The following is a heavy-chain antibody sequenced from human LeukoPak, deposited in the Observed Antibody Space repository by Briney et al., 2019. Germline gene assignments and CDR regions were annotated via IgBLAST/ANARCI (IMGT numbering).Heavy chain of an antibody. D-gene: IGHD3-10*01. J-gene: IGHJ6*02. Sequence: GSLRLSCAASGFTFSSYSMHWVRQAPGKGLEWVAVISYDGSNKYYAESVKGRFTISRDNSKNTLYLQMNSLRAEDTAVYYCAREVTMVRDYYYGMDVWGQGTTVTVSS. CDR1: GFTFSSYS. V-gene: IGHV3-30-3*01. CDR2: ISYDGSNK. CDR3: AREVTMVRDYYYGMDV.